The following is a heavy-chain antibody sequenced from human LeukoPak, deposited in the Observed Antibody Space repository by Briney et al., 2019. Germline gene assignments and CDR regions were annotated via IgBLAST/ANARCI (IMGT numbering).Heavy chain of an antibody. CDR3: AKEADYSSGYYDAFDI. V-gene: IGHV1-2*02. CDR1: GYTFTDYY. CDR2: INPNSGGT. J-gene: IGHJ3*02. D-gene: IGHD6-19*01. Sequence: GASVKVSCKASGYTFTDYYMHWVRQAPGQGLEWMGWINPNSGGTNYAQKFQGRVTMTRDMSISTAYMDLSSLRSDDTAVYYCAKEADYSSGYYDAFDIWGQGTMVTVSS.